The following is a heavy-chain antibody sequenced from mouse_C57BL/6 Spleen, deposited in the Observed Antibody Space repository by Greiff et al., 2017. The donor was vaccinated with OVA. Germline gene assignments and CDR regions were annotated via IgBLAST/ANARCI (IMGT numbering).Heavy chain of an antibody. V-gene: IGHV1-26*01. D-gene: IGHD2-5*01. Sequence: EVQLQQSGPELVKPGASVKISCKASGYTFTDYYMNWVKQSPGKSLEWIGDINPNNGGTSYNQKFKGKATLTVDKSSSTAYMELRSLTSEDSAVYYWARRSNGEGYWGQGTTLTVSS. J-gene: IGHJ2*01. CDR2: INPNNGGT. CDR3: ARRSNGEGY. CDR1: GYTFTDYY.